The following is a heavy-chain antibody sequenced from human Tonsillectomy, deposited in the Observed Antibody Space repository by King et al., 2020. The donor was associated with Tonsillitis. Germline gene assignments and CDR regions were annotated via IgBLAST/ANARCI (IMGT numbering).Heavy chain of an antibody. Sequence: QLVQSGAEVKKPGSSVKVSCKASGGTFSSYAISWVRQAPGQGLEWVGGFIPILGTANYTQKFNGRGTITAEKSTSTAYMELSSLRSEDTAVYYCARDWVYCSSTSCYSYYYMDVWGKGTTVTVSS. D-gene: IGHD2-2*02. V-gene: IGHV1-69*14. J-gene: IGHJ6*03. CDR2: FIPILGTA. CDR1: GGTFSSYA. CDR3: ARDWVYCSSTSCYSYYYMDV.